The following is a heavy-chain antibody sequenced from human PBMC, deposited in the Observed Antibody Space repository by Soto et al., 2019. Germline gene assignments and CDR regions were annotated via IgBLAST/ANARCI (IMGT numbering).Heavy chain of an antibody. J-gene: IGHJ6*02. D-gene: IGHD3-10*01. Sequence: GGSLRLSCAASGFTFSSYSMNWVRQATGKGLEWVASISSSSSYIYYADSVKGRFTISRDNAKNSLYLQMNSLCAEDTAVYYCARVNDGSGSYYSYYYYGMDVWGQGTKVTVAS. V-gene: IGHV3-21*01. CDR3: ARVNDGSGSYYSYYYYGMDV. CDR1: GFTFSSYS. CDR2: ISSSSSYI.